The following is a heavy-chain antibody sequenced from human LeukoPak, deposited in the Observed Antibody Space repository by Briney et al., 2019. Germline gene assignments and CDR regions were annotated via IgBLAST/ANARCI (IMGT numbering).Heavy chain of an antibody. CDR1: GFPFSSYG. CDR3: AKAPPGKFDP. Sequence: PGGSLRLSCAASGFPFSSYGMHWVRQAPGKGLEWVAAISNDGSNKFYADSVKGRFALSRDNPTSTVILQMNSLRAEDTAVYYCAKAPPGKFDPWGQGTLVTVSS. V-gene: IGHV3-30*18. D-gene: IGHD3-10*01. J-gene: IGHJ5*02. CDR2: ISNDGSNK.